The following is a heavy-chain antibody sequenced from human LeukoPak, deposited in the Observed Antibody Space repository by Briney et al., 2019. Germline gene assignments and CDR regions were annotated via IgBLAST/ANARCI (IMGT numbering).Heavy chain of an antibody. D-gene: IGHD3-22*01. CDR2: ISGSGGST. CDR1: GFTFSSYA. Sequence: PGGSLRLSCAASGFTFSSYAMSWVRQAPGKGLEWVSAISGSGGSTYYADSVKGRFTISRDNSKNTLYLQMNSLRAEDTAVYYCAKTAPLGGRITMIVVVMGNAFDIWGQGTMVTVSS. J-gene: IGHJ3*02. V-gene: IGHV3-23*01. CDR3: AKTAPLGGRITMIVVVMGNAFDI.